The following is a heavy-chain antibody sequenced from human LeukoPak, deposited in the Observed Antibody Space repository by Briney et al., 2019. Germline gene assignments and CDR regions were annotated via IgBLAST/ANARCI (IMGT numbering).Heavy chain of an antibody. CDR3: ARPNKGYSRGMDV. J-gene: IGHJ6*04. Sequence: KASETLSLTCTVSGGSISSSSYYWGWIRQPPGKGLEWIGSIYYSGSTYYNPSLKSRVTISVDTSKNQFSLKLSSVTAADTAVYYCARPNKGYSRGMDVWGKGATVTVSS. D-gene: IGHD6-13*01. V-gene: IGHV4-39*01. CDR1: GGSISSSSYY. CDR2: IYYSGST.